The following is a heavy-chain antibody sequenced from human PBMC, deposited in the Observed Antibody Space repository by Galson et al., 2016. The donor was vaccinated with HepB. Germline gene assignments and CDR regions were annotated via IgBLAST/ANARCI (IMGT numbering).Heavy chain of an antibody. CDR1: EFTFSSYS. J-gene: IGHJ4*02. CDR3: ARDNWGLDY. Sequence: SLRLSCAASEFTFSSYSMNWVRQAPGKGLEWVAKIEHDGSGTYYVDSVKGRFTISRDNAENYLYLQMNSRRAEYTAVSYCARDNWGLDYLGQGTLVTVSS. D-gene: IGHD7-27*01. CDR2: IEHDGSGT. V-gene: IGHV3-7*03.